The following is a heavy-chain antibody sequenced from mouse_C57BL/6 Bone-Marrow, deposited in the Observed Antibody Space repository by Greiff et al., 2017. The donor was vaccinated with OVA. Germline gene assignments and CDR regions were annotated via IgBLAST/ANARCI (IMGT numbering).Heavy chain of an antibody. CDR3: TIGGYDGYYFDY. CDR2: IDPENGDT. V-gene: IGHV14-4*01. Sequence: EVQLQQSGAELVRPGASVKLSCTASGFNIKDAYMHWVKQRPEQGLEWIGWIDPENGDTEYASKFQGKATITADTSSNTAYLQLSSLTSEDTAVYYCTIGGYDGYYFDYWGQGTTLTVSS. J-gene: IGHJ2*01. D-gene: IGHD2-3*01. CDR1: GFNIKDAY.